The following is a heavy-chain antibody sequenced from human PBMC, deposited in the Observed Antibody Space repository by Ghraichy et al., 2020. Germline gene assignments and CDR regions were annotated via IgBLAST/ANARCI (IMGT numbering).Heavy chain of an antibody. CDR3: ARERGSSWQSGGMDV. CDR2: IKQDGSEK. CDR1: GFTFSSYW. D-gene: IGHD6-13*01. Sequence: GGSLRLSCAASGFTFSSYWMSWVRQAPGKGLEWVANIKQDGSEKYYVDSVKGRFTISRDNAKNSLYLQMNSLRAEDTAVYYCARERGSSWQSGGMDVWGQGTTVTVSS. V-gene: IGHV3-7*03. J-gene: IGHJ6*02.